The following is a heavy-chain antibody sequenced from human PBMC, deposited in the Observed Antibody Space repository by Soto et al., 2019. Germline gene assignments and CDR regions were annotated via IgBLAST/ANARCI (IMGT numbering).Heavy chain of an antibody. CDR1: GGSVTNSSYY. CDR3: ARAASPYFDLLSAFHP. V-gene: IGHV4-39*07. Sequence: PSETLSLTCTVSGGSVTNSSYYWGWIRQSPGKGLEWIGSVYYRGRSYSKSSVKSRVTISVDTSKNRFSLSLNSVTAADTAVYYCARAASPYFDLLSAFHPWGQGTLVTVSS. CDR2: VYYRGRS. D-gene: IGHD3-9*01. J-gene: IGHJ5*02.